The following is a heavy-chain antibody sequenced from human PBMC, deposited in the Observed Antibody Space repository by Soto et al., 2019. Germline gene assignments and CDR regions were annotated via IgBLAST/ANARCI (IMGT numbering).Heavy chain of an antibody. CDR1: VFTFRNYW. CDR3: VRDNGWYYLDY. V-gene: IGHV3-7*03. Sequence: VGSLRLSCASSVFTFRNYWMSCVRQAPGKGLEWLANIKADGSEKYYVDSVKGRFSISRDNAKNSLNLQMNSLRAEDTAVYYCVRDNGWYYLDYWCQGTLVTVSS. J-gene: IGHJ4*02. D-gene: IGHD1-20*01. CDR2: IKADGSEK.